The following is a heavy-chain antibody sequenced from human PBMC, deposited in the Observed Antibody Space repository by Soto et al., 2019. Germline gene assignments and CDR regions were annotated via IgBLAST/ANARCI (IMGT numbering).Heavy chain of an antibody. CDR2: IYYNEVT. CDR3: ARDHTVTTGAFYI. D-gene: IGHD4-17*01. V-gene: IGHV4-30-4*01. J-gene: IGHJ3*02. CDR1: GDSINNGEYY. Sequence: SETLSLTCNVSGDSINNGEYYWSWFRQPPGKGLEWIGYIYYNEVTYYNPSLERRPTISLETSKNQFSLQLTSVTAADSAVYYCARDHTVTTGAFYIWGPGAMVTVS.